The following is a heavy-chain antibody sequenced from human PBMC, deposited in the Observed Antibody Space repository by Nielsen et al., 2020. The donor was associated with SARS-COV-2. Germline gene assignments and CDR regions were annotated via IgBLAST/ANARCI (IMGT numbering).Heavy chain of an antibody. CDR1: GFTFSSYA. CDR3: AKDPTDFDY. J-gene: IGHJ4*02. CDR2: ISGSGGST. D-gene: IGHD4-17*01. Sequence: ESLKISCAASGFTFSSYAMSWVRQAPGKGLEWVSAISGSGGSTYYADSVKGRFTISRDNSKNTLYLQMNSLRAEDTAVYYCAKDPTDFDYWGQGTLVTVSS. V-gene: IGHV3-23*01.